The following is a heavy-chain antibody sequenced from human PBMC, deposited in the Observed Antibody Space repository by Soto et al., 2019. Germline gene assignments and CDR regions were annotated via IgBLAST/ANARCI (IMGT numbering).Heavy chain of an antibody. J-gene: IGHJ4*02. D-gene: IGHD2-2*01. V-gene: IGHV3-74*01. CDR3: ASTVVGPAPFDS. Sequence: GGSLRLSCAASGFTFSRYWMHWVRQAPGKGLVWVSRINGDGSSTNYADSVKGRLAISRDNTENTLFLQMNSLRAEDTAVYYCASTVVGPAPFDSWGQGTLVTVSS. CDR1: GFTFSRYW. CDR2: INGDGSST.